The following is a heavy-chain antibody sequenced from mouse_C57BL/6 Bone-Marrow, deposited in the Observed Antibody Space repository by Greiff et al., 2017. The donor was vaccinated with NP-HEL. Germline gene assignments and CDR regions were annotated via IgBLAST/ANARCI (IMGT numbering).Heavy chain of an antibody. J-gene: IGHJ2*01. Sequence: QVQLQQSGAELMKPGASVKLSCKATGYTFTGYWIEWVKQRPGHGLEWIGDILPGSGSTNYNEKFKGKATFTADTSSNTTYMQLSSQTTEDSAIYYCARRWNYFDYWGQGTTLTVSS. D-gene: IGHD1-1*02. V-gene: IGHV1-9*01. CDR1: GYTFTGYW. CDR2: ILPGSGST. CDR3: ARRWNYFDY.